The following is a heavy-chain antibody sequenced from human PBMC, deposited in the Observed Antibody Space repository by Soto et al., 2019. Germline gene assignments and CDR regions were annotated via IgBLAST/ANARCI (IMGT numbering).Heavy chain of an antibody. Sequence: PSETLSLTCAVSRDSITRIYHWAWIRQPPGRGLEWVASIYHSGTTYYNPSLKSRVTISVDTSKNQFSLNLRSVTAADSAVYYCARTDNVGYSHPFGQGTLVTV. CDR2: IYHSGTT. J-gene: IGHJ5*02. CDR1: RDSITRIYH. CDR3: ARTDNVGYSHP. V-gene: IGHV4-38-2*01. D-gene: IGHD2-21*01.